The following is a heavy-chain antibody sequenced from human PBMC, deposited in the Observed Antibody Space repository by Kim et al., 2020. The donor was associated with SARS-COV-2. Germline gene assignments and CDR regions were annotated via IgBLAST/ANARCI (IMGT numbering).Heavy chain of an antibody. V-gene: IGHV3-48*02. Sequence: GGSLRLSCAASGFTFSSYSMNWVRQAPGKGLEWVSYISSSSSTIYYADSVKGRFTISRDNAKNSLYLQMNSLRDEDTAVYYCARDSNGWGMVRVKPFDFWGQGTLVTVSS. CDR1: GFTFSSYS. D-gene: IGHD3-10*01. J-gene: IGHJ4*02. CDR3: ARDSNGWGMVRVKPFDF. CDR2: ISSSSSTI.